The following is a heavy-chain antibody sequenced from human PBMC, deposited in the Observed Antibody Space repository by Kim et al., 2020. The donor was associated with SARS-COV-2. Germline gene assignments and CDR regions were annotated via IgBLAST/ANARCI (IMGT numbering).Heavy chain of an antibody. CDR1: GGSVSSGSYY. D-gene: IGHD3-10*01. CDR3: ARDSGSLYYYGMDV. V-gene: IGHV4-61*01. Sequence: SETLSLTCTVSGGSVSSGSYYWSWIRQPPGKGLEWIGYIYYSGSTNYNPSLKSRVTISVDTSKNQFSLKLSSVTAADTAVYYCARDSGSLYYYGMDVWGQGTTVTVSS. J-gene: IGHJ6*02. CDR2: IYYSGST.